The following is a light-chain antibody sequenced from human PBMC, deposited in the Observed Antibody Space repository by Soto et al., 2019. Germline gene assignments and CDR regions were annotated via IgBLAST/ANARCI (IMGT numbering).Light chain of an antibody. V-gene: IGKV3-11*01. Sequence: VLTQSPARLSLSPGERATLSCRAGQSVSDYLAWYQQKPGQPPRLLFLDASNRATGVPDRFSAGGSGTDFTLIISSLEPEDFAVYYCQQRVNWPPTFGGGTKVEI. CDR1: QSVSDY. CDR3: QQRVNWPPT. CDR2: DAS. J-gene: IGKJ4*01.